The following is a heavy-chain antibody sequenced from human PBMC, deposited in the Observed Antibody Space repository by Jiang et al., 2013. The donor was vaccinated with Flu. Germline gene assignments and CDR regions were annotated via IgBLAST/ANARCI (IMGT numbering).Heavy chain of an antibody. V-gene: IGHV4-34*01. D-gene: IGHD5-12*01. CDR3: TTRVDSFNYHAFDF. CDR2: SIMSEAP. CDR1: GGSFNGHY. Sequence: LSLTCAVYGGSFNGHYWNWIRQPTGGAWSGLGKSIMSEAPTTTRPSRVESPLSIGTSKKQFSLNLTSVTAADTATYYCTTRVDSFNYHAFDFWGQGALVTVSS. J-gene: IGHJ4*02.